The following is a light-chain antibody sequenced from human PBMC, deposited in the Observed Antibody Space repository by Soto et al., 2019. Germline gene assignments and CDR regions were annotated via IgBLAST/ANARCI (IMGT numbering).Light chain of an antibody. J-gene: IGKJ5*01. V-gene: IGKV1-33*01. CDR3: QQSDSLPIT. CDR1: QDISNY. CDR2: DAS. Sequence: DIQMTQSPSSLSASVGDRVTITCRASQDISNYLNWYQQRPGKAPKLLIYDASNLERGVPSRFSGTRSETHFTFAITSLQPEDVATYYCQQSDSLPITFGQGTRLEIK.